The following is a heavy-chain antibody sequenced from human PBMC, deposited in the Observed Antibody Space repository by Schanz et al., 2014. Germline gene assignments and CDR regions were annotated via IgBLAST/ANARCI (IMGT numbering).Heavy chain of an antibody. CDR3: AKELRPGTERPRGNFDY. D-gene: IGHD1-7*01. CDR2: ISSSGGHI. V-gene: IGHV3-21*04. Sequence: EVQLVESGGGLIQPGGSLRLSCVASGFTVSSNYMSWVRQAPGKGLEWVSSISSSGGHIYYADSVKGRFTITRDIAKNSLSLQMNSLRAEDTAVYYCAKELRPGTERPRGNFDYWGQGTLVTVSS. CDR1: GFTVSSNY. J-gene: IGHJ4*02.